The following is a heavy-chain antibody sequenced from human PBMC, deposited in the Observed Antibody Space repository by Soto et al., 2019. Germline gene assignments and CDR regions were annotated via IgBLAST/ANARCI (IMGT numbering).Heavy chain of an antibody. CDR1: GFTFSSYW. CDR2: IKQDGSEK. J-gene: IGHJ1*01. V-gene: IGHV3-7*01. CDR3: ARVRFPGYCSGGSCKEIYNAEYFQH. Sequence: GGSLRLSCAASGFTFSSYWMSWVRQAPGKGLEWVANIKQDGSEKYYVDSLKGRFTISRDNAKNSLYLQMNSLRAEDTAVYYCARVRFPGYCSGGSCKEIYNAEYFQHWGQGTLVTVSS. D-gene: IGHD2-15*01.